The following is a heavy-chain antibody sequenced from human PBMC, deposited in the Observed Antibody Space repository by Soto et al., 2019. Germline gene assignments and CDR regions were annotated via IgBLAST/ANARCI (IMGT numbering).Heavy chain of an antibody. Sequence: QVQLVESGGGVVQPGRSLRLSCAASGFTFSSYAMHWVRQAPGKGLDWVAVISHDGSNNFYADSVKGRFTLSRDNFRSTLYLQMNSLTPEDTAVYYCAREVEYCNGICCQGLDYWGQGTLVTVSS. CDR3: AREVEYCNGICCQGLDY. D-gene: IGHD2-15*01. CDR2: ISHDGSNN. CDR1: GFTFSSYA. V-gene: IGHV3-30-3*01. J-gene: IGHJ4*02.